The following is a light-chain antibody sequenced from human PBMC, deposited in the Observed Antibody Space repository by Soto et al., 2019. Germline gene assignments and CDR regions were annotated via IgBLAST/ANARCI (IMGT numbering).Light chain of an antibody. Sequence: EIVLTQSPGTLSLSPGERATLSCRASQSVRSSYLAWYQQKPGQAPRLLIYGASSRATGIPDRFSGSGSGTDFTLPISRLEPEDIAVYYCQHYGTSSWTFGQGTKVEIK. CDR3: QHYGTSSWT. CDR1: QSVRSSY. CDR2: GAS. V-gene: IGKV3-20*01. J-gene: IGKJ1*01.